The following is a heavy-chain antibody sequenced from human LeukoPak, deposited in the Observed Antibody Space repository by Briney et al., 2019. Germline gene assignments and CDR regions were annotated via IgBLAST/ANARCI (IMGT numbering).Heavy chain of an antibody. V-gene: IGHV5-51*01. CDR1: GYSFTSYW. D-gene: IGHD5-18*01. CDR3: ARQRNSYGFFIDY. CDR2: IYPGDSDT. J-gene: IGHJ4*02. Sequence: GESLKISCKGSGYSFTSYWIGWVRQMPGKGLEWMGIIYPGDSDTRYSPSFQGQVTISADKSISTAYLQWSSLKASDTAMYHCARQRNSYGFFIDYWGQGTLVTVSS.